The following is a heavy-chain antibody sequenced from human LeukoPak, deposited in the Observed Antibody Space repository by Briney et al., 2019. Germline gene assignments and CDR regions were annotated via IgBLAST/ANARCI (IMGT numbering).Heavy chain of an antibody. J-gene: IGHJ4*02. Sequence: GSSVKVSCKASGGTFSSYAISWERQAPGQGLEWMGRIIPILGIANYAQKFQGRVTITADKSTSTAYMELSSLRSEDTAVYYCAISGSGSLDYWGQGTLVTVSS. CDR3: AISGSGSLDY. D-gene: IGHD3-10*01. CDR2: IIPILGIA. CDR1: GGTFSSYA. V-gene: IGHV1-69*04.